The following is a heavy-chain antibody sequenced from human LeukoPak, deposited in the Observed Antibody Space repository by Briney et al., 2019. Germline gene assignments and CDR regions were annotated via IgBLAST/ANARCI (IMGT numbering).Heavy chain of an antibody. V-gene: IGHV3-23*01. Sequence: HSGGSLRLSCAASGFTFSSYAMSWVRQAPGKGLEWVSAISGSGGSTYYADSVKGRFTISRDNSKNTLYLQMNSLRAEDTAVYYCARQGSNYFDYWGQGTLVTVSS. CDR2: ISGSGGST. CDR1: GFTFSSYA. J-gene: IGHJ4*02. CDR3: ARQGSNYFDY.